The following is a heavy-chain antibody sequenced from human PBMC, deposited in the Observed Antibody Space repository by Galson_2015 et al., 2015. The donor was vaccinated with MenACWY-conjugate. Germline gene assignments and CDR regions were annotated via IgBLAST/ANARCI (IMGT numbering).Heavy chain of an antibody. J-gene: IGHJ3*02. V-gene: IGHV4-59*01. Sequence: GYIYYSGSTNYNPSLKSRVTISVDTSKNQFSLKLSSVTAADTAVYYCARADSSGYRIWGQGTMVTVSS. CDR2: IYYSGST. D-gene: IGHD3-22*01. CDR3: ARADSSGYRI.